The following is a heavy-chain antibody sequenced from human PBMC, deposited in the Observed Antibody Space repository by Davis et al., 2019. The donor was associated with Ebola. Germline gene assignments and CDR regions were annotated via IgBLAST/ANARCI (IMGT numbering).Heavy chain of an antibody. J-gene: IGHJ4*02. Sequence: GGSLRLSCAASGFTVSSNYMSWVRQAPGKGLEWVSVIYSGGSTYYADSVKGRFTISRDNSKNTLYLQMNSLRAEDTAVYYCARAGVIGDYLLDYWGQGTLVTVSS. CDR2: IYSGGST. D-gene: IGHD4-17*01. CDR1: GFTVSSNY. V-gene: IGHV3-53*01. CDR3: ARAGVIGDYLLDY.